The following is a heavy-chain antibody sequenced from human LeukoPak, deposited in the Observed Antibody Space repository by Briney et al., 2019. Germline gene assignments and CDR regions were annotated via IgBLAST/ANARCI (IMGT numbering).Heavy chain of an antibody. Sequence: ASVKVSCKASGYTFTGYYMHWVRQAPGQGLEWMGWINPNSGGTNYAQKFQGRVTMTRDTSISTAYMELSSLRSEDTAVYYCARRAGILDDYWGQGTLVTVSS. D-gene: IGHD3-3*01. CDR2: INPNSGGT. CDR1: GYTFTGYY. J-gene: IGHJ4*02. CDR3: ARRAGILDDY. V-gene: IGHV1-2*02.